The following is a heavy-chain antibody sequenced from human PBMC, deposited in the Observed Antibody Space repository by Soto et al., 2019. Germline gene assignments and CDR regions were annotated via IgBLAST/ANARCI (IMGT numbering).Heavy chain of an antibody. J-gene: IGHJ3*02. D-gene: IGHD3-16*02. CDR3: AIWGGPYDYIWGSYRGDAFDI. CDR2: ISSSSSYI. V-gene: IGHV3-21*01. CDR1: GFTFSSYS. Sequence: GGSLRLSCAASGFTFSSYSMNWVRQAPGKGLEWVSSISSSSSYIYYADSVKGRFTISRDNAKNSLYLQMNSLRAEDTAVYYCAIWGGPYDYIWGSYRGDAFDIWGQGTMVTVSS.